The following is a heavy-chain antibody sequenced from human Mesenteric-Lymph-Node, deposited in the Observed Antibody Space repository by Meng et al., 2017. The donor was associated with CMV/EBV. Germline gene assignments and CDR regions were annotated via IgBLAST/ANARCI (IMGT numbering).Heavy chain of an antibody. J-gene: IGHJ4*02. Sequence: ASGYTFTSYGISWVRQAPGQGLEWMGWISAYNGNTNYAQKLQGRVTMTTDTSTSTAYMELRSLRSDDTAVYYCARDGYSYGYGYFDYWGQGTLVTVSS. CDR3: ARDGYSYGYGYFDY. V-gene: IGHV1-18*04. CDR2: ISAYNGNT. CDR1: GYTFTSYG. D-gene: IGHD5-18*01.